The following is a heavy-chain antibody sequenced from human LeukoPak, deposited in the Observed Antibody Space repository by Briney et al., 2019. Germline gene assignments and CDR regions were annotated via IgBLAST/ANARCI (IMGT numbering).Heavy chain of an antibody. D-gene: IGHD5-12*01. V-gene: IGHV1-2*02. Sequence: ASVKVSCKASGYTFNDYYMHWVRQAPGQGLDWMGWIKPKNGDTNYSPQFQGRVTMTRDTSINTVYLELTRLLSDDTAVYFCARGQWLLHYFDSWGQGTLVTVSS. CDR3: ARGQWLLHYFDS. J-gene: IGHJ4*02. CDR1: GYTFNDYY. CDR2: IKPKNGDT.